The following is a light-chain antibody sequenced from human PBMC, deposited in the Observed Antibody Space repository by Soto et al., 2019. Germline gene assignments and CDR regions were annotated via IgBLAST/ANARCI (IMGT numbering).Light chain of an antibody. Sequence: DIQMTQTPSSVSASVGDRVTITCRASQGINNWLAWYQEKPGKAPKLLIYAASNLQSGVPSRFSGSGSGTDFTLTISSLQPEDFATYYCQQANSFPYTFGQGTNLEIK. CDR1: QGINNW. V-gene: IGKV1-12*01. J-gene: IGKJ2*01. CDR2: AAS. CDR3: QQANSFPYT.